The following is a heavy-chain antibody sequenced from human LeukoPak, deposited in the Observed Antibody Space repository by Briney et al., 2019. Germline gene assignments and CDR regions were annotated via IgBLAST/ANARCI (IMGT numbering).Heavy chain of an antibody. CDR3: ARAPGYYYDSSGFVAVDY. CDR2: INHSGST. D-gene: IGHD3-22*01. CDR1: GGSFSGYY. V-gene: IGHV4-34*01. J-gene: IGHJ4*02. Sequence: SETLSLTCAVYGGSFSGYYWSWIRQPPGKGLEWIGEINHSGSTNYNPSLKSRVTISVDTSKNQFSLKLSSVTAADTAVYYCARAPGYYYDSSGFVAVDYWGQGTLVTVSS.